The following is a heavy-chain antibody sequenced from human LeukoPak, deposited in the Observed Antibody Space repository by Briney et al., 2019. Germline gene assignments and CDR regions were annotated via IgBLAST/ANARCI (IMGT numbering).Heavy chain of an antibody. Sequence: PSETLSLTCTVSGDSITSSSYYWGWIRQPPGKGLEWIGSIFYSGSTYYNPSLKSRVTISVDTSKTQFSLKLSSVTAADTAVYYCAKQQLVRCFDYWGQGTLVTVSS. J-gene: IGHJ4*02. V-gene: IGHV4-39*01. CDR2: IFYSGST. D-gene: IGHD6-13*01. CDR1: GDSITSSSYY. CDR3: AKQQLVRCFDY.